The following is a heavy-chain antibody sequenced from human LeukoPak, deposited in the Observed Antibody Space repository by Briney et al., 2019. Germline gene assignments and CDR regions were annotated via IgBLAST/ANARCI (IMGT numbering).Heavy chain of an antibody. D-gene: IGHD1-26*01. V-gene: IGHV3-21*01. J-gene: IGHJ4*02. Sequence: GGSLRLSCAASGFTFSSYSMNWVRQAPGKGLEWVSSISSSSSYIYYADSVKGRFTISRDNAKNSLYLQMNSLRAEDTAVYYCARGGTGSYSLDFDYWGQGTLVTVSS. CDR1: GFTFSSYS. CDR2: ISSSSSYI. CDR3: ARGGTGSYSLDFDY.